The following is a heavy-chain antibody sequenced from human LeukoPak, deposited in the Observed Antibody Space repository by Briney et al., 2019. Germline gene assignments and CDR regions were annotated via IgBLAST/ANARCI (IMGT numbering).Heavy chain of an antibody. V-gene: IGHV4-61*01. D-gene: IGHD3-22*01. CDR1: GGSVSSGSYY. J-gene: IGHJ4*02. CDR3: ARDPSGYFNY. CDR2: IYDSGST. Sequence: SETLSLTCTVSGGSVSSGSYYWSWIRQPPGKGLEWIGYIYDSGSTNYDPSLKSRVTISVDTSKNQFSLKRSSVTAADTAVYYCARDPSGYFNYWGQGTLVTVSS.